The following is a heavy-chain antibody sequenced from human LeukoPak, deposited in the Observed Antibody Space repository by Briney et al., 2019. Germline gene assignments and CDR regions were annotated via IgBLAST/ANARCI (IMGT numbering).Heavy chain of an antibody. CDR1: GGSISSGDYY. J-gene: IGHJ3*02. CDR2: SYYSGST. Sequence: ASETLSLTCTVSGGSISSGDYYWSWIRQPPGKGLEWIGYSYYSGSTYYNPSLKSRVTISVDTSKNQFSLKLSSVTAADTAVYYCARAREQNAFDIWGQGTMVTVSS. V-gene: IGHV4-30-4*01. CDR3: ARAREQNAFDI.